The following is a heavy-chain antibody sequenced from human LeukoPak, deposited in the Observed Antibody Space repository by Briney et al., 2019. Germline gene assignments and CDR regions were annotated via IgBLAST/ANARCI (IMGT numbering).Heavy chain of an antibody. V-gene: IGHV3-7*01. CDR1: GFTFSSYG. CDR2: IKEDGSEK. Sequence: GGSLRLSCAASGFTFSSYGMSWVRQAPGKGLEWVANIKEDGSEKYYVDSVKGRFTISRDNAKNSLYLQMNSLRAEDTAVYYCARVLDYGGNPYYFDYWGQGTLVTVSS. CDR3: ARVLDYGGNPYYFDY. J-gene: IGHJ4*02. D-gene: IGHD4-23*01.